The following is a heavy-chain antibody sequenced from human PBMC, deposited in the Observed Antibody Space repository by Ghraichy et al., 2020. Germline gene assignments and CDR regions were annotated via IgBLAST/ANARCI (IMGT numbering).Heavy chain of an antibody. Sequence: GGSLRLSCAASGFTFSSYDMHWVRQATGEGLEWVSAIGTAGDTYYPGSVKGRFTISRENAKNSLYLQMNSLRAGDTAVYYCARGGTALDCSSTSCSSHGMDVWGQGTTVTVSS. D-gene: IGHD2-2*01. V-gene: IGHV3-13*01. CDR1: GFTFSSYD. CDR2: IGTAGDT. J-gene: IGHJ6*02. CDR3: ARGGTALDCSSTSCSSHGMDV.